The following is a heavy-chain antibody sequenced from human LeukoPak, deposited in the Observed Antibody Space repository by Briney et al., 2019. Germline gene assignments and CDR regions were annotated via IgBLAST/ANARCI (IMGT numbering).Heavy chain of an antibody. CDR1: GYIFTAYY. CDR3: ARVIERTGYSSTPDFDY. Sequence: ASVKVSCKASGYIFTAYYIHWVRQAPGQGLEWMGGINPNSGGTNYAQDFQGRVTMTRDTSISTAYMELSRLRSDDTAVYYCARVIERTGYSSTPDFDYWGQGTLVTVSS. V-gene: IGHV1-2*02. J-gene: IGHJ4*02. D-gene: IGHD6-13*01. CDR2: INPNSGGT.